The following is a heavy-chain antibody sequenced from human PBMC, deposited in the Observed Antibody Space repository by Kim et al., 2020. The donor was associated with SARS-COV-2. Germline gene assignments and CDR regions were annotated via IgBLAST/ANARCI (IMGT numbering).Heavy chain of an antibody. V-gene: IGHV3-11*01. CDR3: ARKRSSNFDY. Sequence: IYHRGSVKSRCTISRDNAKHSLYLQMNSLRAEDTAVYYCARKRSSNFDYWGQGTLVTVSS. D-gene: IGHD3-10*01. J-gene: IGHJ4*02. CDR2: I.